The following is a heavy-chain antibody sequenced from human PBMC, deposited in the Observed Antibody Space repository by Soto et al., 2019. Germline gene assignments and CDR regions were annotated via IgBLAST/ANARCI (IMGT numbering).Heavy chain of an antibody. CDR1: GGSVSSGSYY. Sequence: SETLSLTCTVSGGSVSSGSYYWSWIRQPPGKGLEWIGYIYYSGSTNYNPSLKSRVTISVDTSKNQFSLKLSSVTAADTAVYYCARKDPSSGLVFDYWGQGTLVTVSS. V-gene: IGHV4-61*01. J-gene: IGHJ4*02. CDR2: IYYSGST. D-gene: IGHD6-19*01. CDR3: ARKDPSSGLVFDY.